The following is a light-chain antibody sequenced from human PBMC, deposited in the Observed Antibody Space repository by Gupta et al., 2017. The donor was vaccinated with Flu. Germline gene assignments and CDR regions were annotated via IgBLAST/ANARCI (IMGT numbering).Light chain of an antibody. CDR2: QEN. CDR3: CRDLRRGYSGV. CDR1: SGSVSSSHY. Sequence: TCGLCSGSVSSSHYASWYHQTAGQAPGTLMYQENSRRLGVPDRFSGSIIGSKAAFTITGAQADDESDYYCCRDLRRGYSGVFGGGTKLTVL. V-gene: IGLV8-61*01. J-gene: IGLJ3*02.